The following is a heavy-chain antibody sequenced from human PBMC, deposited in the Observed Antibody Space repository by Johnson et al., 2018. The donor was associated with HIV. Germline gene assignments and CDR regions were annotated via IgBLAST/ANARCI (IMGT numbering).Heavy chain of an antibody. CDR3: AKCRGLGARGAFDI. V-gene: IGHV3-66*02. Sequence: VTLVESGGGLVQPGGSLRLSCAASGFTVSSNYMSWVRQAPGKGLEWVSVIYSGGSTYYADSVKGRFTISRDNSKNTLYLQMSSLRAEDTAVYYCAKCRGLGARGAFDIWGQGTMVTVSS. CDR2: IYSGGST. J-gene: IGHJ3*02. CDR1: GFTVSSNY. D-gene: IGHD5-12*01.